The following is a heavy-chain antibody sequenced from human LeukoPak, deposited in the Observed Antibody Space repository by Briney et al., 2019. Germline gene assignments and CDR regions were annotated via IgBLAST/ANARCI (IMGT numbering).Heavy chain of an antibody. Sequence: ASVKVSCKASGYTFTSYDINWVRQATGQGLEWMGLMNPNSGNTGYAQKFQGRVTITRNTSISTAYMELSSLRSEDTAVYYCARARRGAARPYYYYMDVWGKGTTVTVSS. V-gene: IGHV1-8*03. CDR2: MNPNSGNT. CDR3: ARARRGAARPYYYYMDV. J-gene: IGHJ6*03. D-gene: IGHD6-6*01. CDR1: GYTFTSYD.